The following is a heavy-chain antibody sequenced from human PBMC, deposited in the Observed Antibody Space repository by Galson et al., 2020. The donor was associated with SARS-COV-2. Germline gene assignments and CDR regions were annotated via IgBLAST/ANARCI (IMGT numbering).Heavy chain of an antibody. V-gene: IGHV4-59*01. CDR1: GGSISSYY. J-gene: IGHJ2*01. Sequence: ASETLSLTCTVSGGSISSYYWSWIRQPPGKGLEWIGYIYYSGRTNYNPSLKSRVTISVDTSKNQFSLKLSSVTAADTAVYYCARGFELWGRGTLVTVSS. CDR3: ARGFEL. CDR2: IYYSGRT.